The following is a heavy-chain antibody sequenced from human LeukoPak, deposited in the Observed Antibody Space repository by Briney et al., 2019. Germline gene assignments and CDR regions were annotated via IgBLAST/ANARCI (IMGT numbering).Heavy chain of an antibody. D-gene: IGHD2-2*01. V-gene: IGHV3-74*01. J-gene: IGHJ4*02. Sequence: GGSLRLSCAASGFTFSSYWMHWVRQAPGKGLVRVSRINSDGSSTSYADSVKGRFTISRDNAKNTLYLQMNSLRAEDTAVYYCARQKDIVVVPAATSFDYWGQGTLVTVSS. CDR1: GFTFSSYW. CDR2: INSDGSST. CDR3: ARQKDIVVVPAATSFDY.